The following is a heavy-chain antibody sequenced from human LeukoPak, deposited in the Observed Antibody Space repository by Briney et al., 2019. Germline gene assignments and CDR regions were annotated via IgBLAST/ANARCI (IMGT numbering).Heavy chain of an antibody. J-gene: IGHJ4*02. CDR2: INRDGSGT. CDR1: GFTFRSYR. V-gene: IGHV3-74*01. D-gene: IGHD5-12*01. CDR3: TYANVATLDY. Sequence: GGSLRLSCAASGFTFRSYRMHWVRHAPGKGLVWVSHINRDGSGTTYADSVKGRFTISRDNAKNTLYLQMNSLRAEDTAVYYCTYANVATLDYWGQGTLVTVSS.